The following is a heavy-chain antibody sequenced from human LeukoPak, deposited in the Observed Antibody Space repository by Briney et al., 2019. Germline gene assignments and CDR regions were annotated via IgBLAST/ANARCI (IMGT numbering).Heavy chain of an antibody. Sequence: YADSVKGRFTISRDNSKNTLYLQMNSLRAEDTAVYYCARARLHIVVVPAAIRGNYYGMDVWGKGTTVTVSS. D-gene: IGHD2-2*01. CDR3: ARARLHIVVVPAAIRGNYYGMDV. V-gene: IGHV3-30*01. J-gene: IGHJ6*04.